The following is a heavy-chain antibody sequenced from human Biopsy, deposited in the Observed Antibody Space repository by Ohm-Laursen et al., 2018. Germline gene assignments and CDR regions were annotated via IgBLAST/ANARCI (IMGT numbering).Heavy chain of an antibody. CDR2: IDWNRGSI. V-gene: IGHV3-9*01. D-gene: IGHD3-10*01. J-gene: IGHJ4*02. CDR1: RFTFEDYA. CDR3: AKDKGAHINYGDLYYFDS. Sequence: SLRLSCTASRFTFEDYAMHWVRLTPGKGLEWVSGIDWNRGSIAYGDSVKGRFTISRDNGKNSLYLQMSSLRVEDTALYFCAKDKGAHINYGDLYYFDSWGPGTMVTVSA.